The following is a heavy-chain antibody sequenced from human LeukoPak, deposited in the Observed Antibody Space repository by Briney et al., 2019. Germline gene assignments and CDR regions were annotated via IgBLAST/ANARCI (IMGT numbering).Heavy chain of an antibody. D-gene: IGHD4-17*01. CDR2: IYYSGST. Sequence: SETLSLTCPVSSGSISSGVYYWRWIRQHPGKGLEWIGYIYYSGSTYYNPSLKSRVTISVDTSKNQFSPKLSSVTAADPAVYYCARHTTVNFSPFDYWGQGALVTVSS. CDR1: SGSISSGVYY. J-gene: IGHJ4*02. CDR3: ARHTTVNFSPFDY. V-gene: IGHV4-31*03.